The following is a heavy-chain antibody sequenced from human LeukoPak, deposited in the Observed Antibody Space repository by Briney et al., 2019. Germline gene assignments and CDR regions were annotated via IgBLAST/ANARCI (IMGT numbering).Heavy chain of an antibody. CDR2: IIPRVGVT. V-gene: IGHV1-69*02. CDR1: GGSLSSYS. CDR3: ARRIPLVN. D-gene: IGHD2-21*01. J-gene: IGHJ4*02. Sequence: SSVTLSCKASGGSLSSYSIGWVRLAPGQGLEWMGRIIPRVGVTKYAQKFQGRITITADKSTNTAYMELTRLTSDDTAVYYCARRIPLVNWCQQTLVIVSS.